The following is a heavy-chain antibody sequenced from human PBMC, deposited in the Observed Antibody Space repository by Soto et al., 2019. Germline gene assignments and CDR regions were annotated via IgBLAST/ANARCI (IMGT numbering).Heavy chain of an antibody. CDR3: AKTPDVLRFLEWLFLDY. CDR2: ISGSGGST. J-gene: IGHJ4*02. D-gene: IGHD3-3*01. Sequence: GGSLRLSCAASGFTFSSYAMSWVRQAPGKGLEWVSAISGSGGSTYYADSVKGRFTISRDNSKNTLYLQMNSLRAEDTAVYYCAKTPDVLRFLEWLFLDYWGQGTLVTVSS. CDR1: GFTFSSYA. V-gene: IGHV3-23*01.